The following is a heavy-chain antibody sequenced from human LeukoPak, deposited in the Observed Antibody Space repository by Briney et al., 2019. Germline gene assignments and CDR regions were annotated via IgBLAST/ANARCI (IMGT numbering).Heavy chain of an antibody. CDR2: VYYSGST. V-gene: IGHV4-39*07. Sequence: SETLSLTCTVSGGSISSSSFYWGWIRQPPGKGLEWIGSVYYSGSTYYNPSLKSRVTISVDTSKNQFSLNRISVTAADTAYYMDVWGKRTTVTGSS. CDR1: GGSISSSSFY. J-gene: IGHJ6*03. CDR3: V.